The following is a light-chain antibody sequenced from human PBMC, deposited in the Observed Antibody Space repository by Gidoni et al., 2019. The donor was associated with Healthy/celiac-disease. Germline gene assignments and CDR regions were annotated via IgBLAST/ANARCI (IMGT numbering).Light chain of an antibody. CDR2: DNN. V-gene: IGLV1-51*01. CDR1: SSNIGNTY. J-gene: IGLJ2*01. Sequence: QKVTISCYGSSSNIGNTYVSWYQQVTGTASKLLIYDNNKRPSGIPDRFSGSKSGTSATLGITGLQTGDEADYYCGTWDSSLSAVFGGGTKLTVL. CDR3: GTWDSSLSAV.